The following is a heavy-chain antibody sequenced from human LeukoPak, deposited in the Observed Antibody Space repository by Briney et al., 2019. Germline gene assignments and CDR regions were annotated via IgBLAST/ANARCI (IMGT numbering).Heavy chain of an antibody. J-gene: IGHJ4*02. Sequence: GASVKVSCKASGYAFTGYYLHWVRQAPGQGLEWMGWINPNSGGTNYAQKFQGRVTMTRDTSISTAYMELSRLRSDDTAVYYCARVTLGVVYSIWGQGTLVTVSS. CDR1: GYAFTGYY. CDR2: INPNSGGT. D-gene: IGHD3-3*01. CDR3: ARVTLGVVYSI. V-gene: IGHV1-2*02.